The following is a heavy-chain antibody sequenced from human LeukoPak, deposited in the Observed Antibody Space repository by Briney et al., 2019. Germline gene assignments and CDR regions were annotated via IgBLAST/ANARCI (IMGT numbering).Heavy chain of an antibody. V-gene: IGHV4-59*01. D-gene: IGHD3-9*01. Sequence: SETLSLTCTVSGGSISRYYWSWIRQPPGKGLEWIGYIYYSGSTNYKPSLKSRVTISVDTSKNQFSVKLSSVTAADTAVYYCARKTVDYDILTGYYYRGYFDYWGQGTLVTVSS. CDR1: GGSISRYY. J-gene: IGHJ4*02. CDR2: IYYSGST. CDR3: ARKTVDYDILTGYYYRGYFDY.